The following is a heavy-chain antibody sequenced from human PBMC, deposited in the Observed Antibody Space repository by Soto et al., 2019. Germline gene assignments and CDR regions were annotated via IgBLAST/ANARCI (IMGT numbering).Heavy chain of an antibody. CDR3: ARSEEDSDYYYYGMDV. V-gene: IGHV6-1*01. D-gene: IGHD2-15*01. J-gene: IGHJ6*02. CDR1: GDTVSSNSVA. Sequence: QTLSLTCVGSGDTVSSNSVARNWVRQSPSRGLEWLGRTYYRSRWYSDYAVSVRSRIDINADTSKNQVSLQLNSVTPEDTAVYYCARSEEDSDYYYYGMDVWGQGTTVTVSS. CDR2: TYYRSRWYS.